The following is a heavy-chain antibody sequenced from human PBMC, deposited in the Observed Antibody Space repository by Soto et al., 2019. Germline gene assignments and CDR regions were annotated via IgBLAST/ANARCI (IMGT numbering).Heavy chain of an antibody. D-gene: IGHD2-15*01. V-gene: IGHV4-31*03. CDR3: ARHYCRGGYCYRFDY. CDR1: CFSIIISGYY. J-gene: IGHJ4*02. CDR2: IYYSGST. Sequence: LSLTCTVSCFSIIISGYYYSWIRQHPGKGLEWIGYIYYSGSTYYNPSLKSRVTVSLDTSTNQFSLMLSSVTAADTAVYYCARHYCRGGYCYRFDYWGQGTLVTVSS.